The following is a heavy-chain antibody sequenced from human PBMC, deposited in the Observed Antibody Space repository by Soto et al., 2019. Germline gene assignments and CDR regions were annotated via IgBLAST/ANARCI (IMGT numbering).Heavy chain of an antibody. D-gene: IGHD6-13*01. V-gene: IGHV3-48*03. CDR3: ARGSSGYISSWYYFDY. CDR2: ISSSGGSI. J-gene: IGHJ4*02. CDR1: GFTFNSHE. Sequence: EVQLVESGGGLVQPGGSLRLSCAGSGFTFNSHEMTWVRQAPGKGLEWISSISSSGGSIYYADSVKGRFTVSRDNAKNSLYLQMNSLRAEDTAVYYCARGSSGYISSWYYFDYWGRGTLVTVSS.